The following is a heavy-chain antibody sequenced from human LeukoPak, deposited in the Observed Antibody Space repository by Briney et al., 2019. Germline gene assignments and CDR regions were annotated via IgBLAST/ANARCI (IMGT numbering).Heavy chain of an antibody. Sequence: ASVKVSCKASGYTFTGYYMHWVRQAPGQGLEWMGWINPNSGGTNYAQKFQGRVTMTRDTSISTAYMELSRLRSNDTAVYYCARDFRLQVIWFDPWGQGTLVTVSS. CDR1: GYTFTGYY. J-gene: IGHJ5*02. D-gene: IGHD5-24*01. V-gene: IGHV1-2*02. CDR2: INPNSGGT. CDR3: ARDFRLQVIWFDP.